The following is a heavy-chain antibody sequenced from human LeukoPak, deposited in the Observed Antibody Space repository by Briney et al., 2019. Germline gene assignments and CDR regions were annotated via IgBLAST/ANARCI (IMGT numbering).Heavy chain of an antibody. CDR1: GVSMNYYF. CDR3: ARAPGTTFDY. D-gene: IGHD4-17*01. J-gene: IGHJ4*01. CDR2: IHSSGTI. Sequence: SETLSLTCTVSGVSMNYYFWNWIRQPAGEGLQWIGRIHSSGTINYNPSLKSRVSMSIDMSKNQFSLRLTSVTAADTAVYYCARAPGTTFDYWGHGNMVTVSS. V-gene: IGHV4-4*07.